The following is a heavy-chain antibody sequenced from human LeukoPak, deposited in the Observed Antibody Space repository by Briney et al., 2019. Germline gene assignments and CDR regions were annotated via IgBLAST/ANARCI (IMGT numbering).Heavy chain of an antibody. Sequence: SETLSLTCTVSGGSISTYYWNWIRQPPGKGLEWIGHIYYSGSTNYNPSLESRVTISVATSKNHFSLKLTSVTAAATAVYYCARSRFGSGTYCYYGMDVWGQGTTVTVSS. CDR1: GGSISTYY. CDR2: IYYSGST. D-gene: IGHD3-10*01. CDR3: ARSRFGSGTYCYYGMDV. V-gene: IGHV4-59*01. J-gene: IGHJ6*02.